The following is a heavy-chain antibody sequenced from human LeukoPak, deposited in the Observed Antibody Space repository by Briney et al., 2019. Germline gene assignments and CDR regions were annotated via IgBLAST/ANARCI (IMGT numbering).Heavy chain of an antibody. Sequence: PGGSLRLSCAASGFTFDDYGMSWVRQAPGKGLEWVSGINWNGDSISYADSVKGRFTISRDNAKKSVYLQMNSLRAEDTALYHCARAGYYDSSGLLPRRFDPWGQGTLVTVSS. CDR1: GFTFDDYG. D-gene: IGHD3-22*01. V-gene: IGHV3-20*01. CDR2: INWNGDSI. J-gene: IGHJ5*02. CDR3: ARAGYYDSSGLLPRRFDP.